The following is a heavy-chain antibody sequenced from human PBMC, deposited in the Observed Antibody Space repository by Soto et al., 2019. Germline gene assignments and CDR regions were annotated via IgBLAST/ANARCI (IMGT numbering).Heavy chain of an antibody. J-gene: IGHJ4*02. Sequence: ASVKVSCKASEYTFTTFYMHWVRQAPGQGLEWMGIINPSGGRTSYAQKFQVRVTMTRDTSTSTVDMELSSLRADDTALYYGNRSHSSSSGGGFDYWGQGTLVTVSS. D-gene: IGHD6-6*01. V-gene: IGHV1-46*01. CDR1: EYTFTTFY. CDR2: INPSGGRT. CDR3: NRSHSSSSGGGFDY.